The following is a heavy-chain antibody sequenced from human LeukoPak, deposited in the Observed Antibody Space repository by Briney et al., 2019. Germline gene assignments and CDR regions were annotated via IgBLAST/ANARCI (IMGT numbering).Heavy chain of an antibody. D-gene: IGHD3-16*01. CDR1: GFTFSNYG. Sequence: GGSLRLSCAASGFTFSNYGMHWVRQAPGKGLEWVAVIWYDGSNKYYADSVKGRFTISRDNSKNTLYLQMNSLRAEDTAVYYCARDPYGGALDYWGQGTLVTVSS. CDR3: ARDPYGGALDY. V-gene: IGHV3-33*01. J-gene: IGHJ4*02. CDR2: IWYDGSNK.